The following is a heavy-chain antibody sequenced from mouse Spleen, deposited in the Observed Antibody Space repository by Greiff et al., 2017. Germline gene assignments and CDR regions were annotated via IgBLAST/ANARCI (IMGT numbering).Heavy chain of an antibody. CDR3: ARIYYGIYYAMDY. D-gene: IGHD2-1*01. CDR2: INPNNGGT. J-gene: IGHJ4*01. CDR1: GYTFTDYN. V-gene: IGHV1-22*01. Sequence: VQLQQSGPELVKPGASVKMSCKASGYTFTDYNMHWVKQSHGKSLEWIGYINPNNGGTSYNQKFKGKATLTVNKSSSTAYMELRSLTSEDSAVYYCARIYYGIYYAMDYWGQGTSVTVSS.